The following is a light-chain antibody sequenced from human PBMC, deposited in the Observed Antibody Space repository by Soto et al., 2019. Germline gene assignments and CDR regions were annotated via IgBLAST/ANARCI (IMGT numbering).Light chain of an antibody. CDR2: GAS. CDR1: QSISNY. Sequence: DIQMTHSPSTLSGSVLYRVTITFRASQSISNYLNWYQQKPGKAPKFLIYGASSLQSGVPSRFSGSRSGTDFTLTVSSLQPEDFATYYCQKFDDYPFTFGPGTKVDIK. V-gene: IGKV1-39*01. CDR3: QKFDDYPFT. J-gene: IGKJ3*01.